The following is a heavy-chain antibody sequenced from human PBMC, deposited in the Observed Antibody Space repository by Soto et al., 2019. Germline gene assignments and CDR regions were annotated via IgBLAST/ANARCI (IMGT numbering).Heavy chain of an antibody. Sequence: ASVKVSCKSSGYIFTDYYMHWVRQAPGQELGWMGRINPNSGGTNYAQKFQGRVTMTRDTSISTAYTELSSLRSEDTAIYYCASSYGSGYRAFDYWGQGALVTVSS. J-gene: IGHJ4*02. D-gene: IGHD3-10*01. V-gene: IGHV1-2*06. CDR3: ASSYGSGYRAFDY. CDR2: INPNSGGT. CDR1: GYIFTDYY.